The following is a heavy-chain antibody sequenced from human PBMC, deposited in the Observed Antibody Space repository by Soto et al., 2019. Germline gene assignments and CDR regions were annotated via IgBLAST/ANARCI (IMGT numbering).Heavy chain of an antibody. J-gene: IGHJ4*02. Sequence: QVQLVESGGGVVQPGRSLRLSCAASGFTFSSYGMHWVRQAPGKGLEWVAVISYDGSNKYYPDSVKGRFTISRDNSKNTLYLQMNSLRAEDTAVYYCATGQQLGDYFDYWGQGTLVTVSS. CDR2: ISYDGSNK. V-gene: IGHV3-30*03. CDR3: ATGQQLGDYFDY. CDR1: GFTFSSYG. D-gene: IGHD6-13*01.